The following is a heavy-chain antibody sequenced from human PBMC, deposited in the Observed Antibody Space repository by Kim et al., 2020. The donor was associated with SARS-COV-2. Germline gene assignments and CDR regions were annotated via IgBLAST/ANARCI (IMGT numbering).Heavy chain of an antibody. V-gene: IGHV3-23*01. CDR3: ARNLDIVVVVAATGGMDV. J-gene: IGHJ6*02. D-gene: IGHD2-15*01. Sequence: KGRFTITRDNSKNTLYLQMNSLRAEDTAVYYCARNLDIVVVVAATGGMDVWGQGTTVTVSS.